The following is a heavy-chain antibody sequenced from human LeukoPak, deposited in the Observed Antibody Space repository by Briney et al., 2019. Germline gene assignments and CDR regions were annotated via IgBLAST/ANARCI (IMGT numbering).Heavy chain of an antibody. CDR3: ARDDRSGWPLDK. CDR2: MFSGGST. D-gene: IGHD6-19*01. J-gene: IGHJ4*02. Sequence: GGSLRLSCAVSGFPVSSNFMSWVRQAPGKGLQSVSIMFSGGSTDYADSVRGRFSISRDSSQNTVSLQMNSLRVEDTAIYYCARDDRSGWPLDKWGQGTLVTVSS. CDR1: GFPVSSNF. V-gene: IGHV3-53*01.